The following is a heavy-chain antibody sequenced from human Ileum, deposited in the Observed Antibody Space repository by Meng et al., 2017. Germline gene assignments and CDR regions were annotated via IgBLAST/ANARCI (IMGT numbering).Heavy chain of an antibody. CDR3: AHIFDS. Sequence: VMLQVSVHGLREPLGTLSVSCVGYGGSISSSDWWSWVRRPPGRGLEWIAEMNLGGSPKYNPSLKSRVTMSVDKSNDHLSLQLTSVTAADTAVYYCAHIFDSWGQGTLVTVSS. J-gene: IGHJ4*02. CDR1: GGSISSSDW. CDR2: MNLGGSP. V-gene: IGHV4-4*02.